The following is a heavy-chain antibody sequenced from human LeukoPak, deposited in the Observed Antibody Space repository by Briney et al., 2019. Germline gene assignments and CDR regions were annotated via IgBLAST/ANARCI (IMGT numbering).Heavy chain of an antibody. CDR1: GASIRNYY. J-gene: IGHJ6*03. CDR3: ARAAGGYYYYYMDV. D-gene: IGHD3-16*01. Sequence: PSETLSLTCSVSGASIRNYYWSWIRQPPGKGLEWIGYIYYSGSTNYNPSLKSRVTISVDTSKNQFSLKLSSVTAADTAVYYCARAAGGYYYYYMDVWGRGTTVTVSS. CDR2: IYYSGST. V-gene: IGHV4-59*01.